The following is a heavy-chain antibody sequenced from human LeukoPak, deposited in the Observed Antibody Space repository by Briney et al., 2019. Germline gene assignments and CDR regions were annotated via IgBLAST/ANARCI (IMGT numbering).Heavy chain of an antibody. D-gene: IGHD6-13*01. CDR3: AKAAAGSQHSYYYYYLDV. CDR1: GYTFTGYY. Sequence: ASAKVSCKASGYTFTGYYMRWVRQAPGQGLEWMGWINPNSGGTNYAQKFQGRVTMTRDTSISTAYMELSRLRSDDTAVYYCAKAAAGSQHSYYYYYLDVWGTGTTVTISS. V-gene: IGHV1-2*02. CDR2: INPNSGGT. J-gene: IGHJ6*03.